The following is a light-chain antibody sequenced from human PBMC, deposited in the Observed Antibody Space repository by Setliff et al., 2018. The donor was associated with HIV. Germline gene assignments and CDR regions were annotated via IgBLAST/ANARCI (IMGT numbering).Light chain of an antibody. V-gene: IGLV2-23*01. CDR1: GRYNL. Sequence: GRYNLVPWYQQYPGKAPKLMIYQATKRPSGVSNRFSGSKSGNTASLTISGLQAEDEADYYCCSNTGSNTYVFGSGTKVTVL. CDR2: QAT. CDR3: CSNTGSNTYV. J-gene: IGLJ1*01.